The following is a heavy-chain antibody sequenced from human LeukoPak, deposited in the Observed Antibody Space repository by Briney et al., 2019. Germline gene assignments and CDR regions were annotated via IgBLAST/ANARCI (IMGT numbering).Heavy chain of an antibody. CDR2: ISNSGGTI. D-gene: IGHD2-15*01. J-gene: IGHJ6*02. V-gene: IGHV3-48*03. CDR3: TRGGAAGVRYYYGMDV. Sequence: GGSLRLSCAASGFMLTNYHMNWVRQAPGKGLEWLSYISNSGGTIYYADSVKGRFTISRDNAKNSLFLQMNSLRAEDTAVYYCTRGGAAGVRYYYGMDVWGQGTTVTVTS. CDR1: GFMLTNYH.